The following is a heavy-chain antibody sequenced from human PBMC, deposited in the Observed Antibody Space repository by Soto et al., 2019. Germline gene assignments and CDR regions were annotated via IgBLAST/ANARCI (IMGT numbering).Heavy chain of an antibody. J-gene: IGHJ6*03. CDR2: IYGGGST. CDR3: ARDSTAYSSMDV. CDR1: GFSVNNNY. Sequence: EVQLVQSGGGVVQPGGSLRLSCAASGFSVNNNYMSWVRQAPGKGLEWVSVIYGGGSTYYADSGKRRFTSTRDNSKNTLYLQMNSLRAEDTAVYYCARDSTAYSSMDVWGKGTTVTVSS. D-gene: IGHD2-2*01. V-gene: IGHV3-66*01.